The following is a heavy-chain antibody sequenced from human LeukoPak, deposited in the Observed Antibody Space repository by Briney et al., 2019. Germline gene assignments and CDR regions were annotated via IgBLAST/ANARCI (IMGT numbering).Heavy chain of an antibody. J-gene: IGHJ4*02. D-gene: IGHD3-22*01. CDR3: ARGYDSSGYYYRRDY. Sequence: GASVKVSCKASGYTFTSYDINWVRQATGQGLEWMGWMNPNSGNTGYAQKLQGRVTMTRNTSISTAYMELSSLRSEDTAVYYCARGYDSSGYYYRRDYWGQGTLVTVSS. V-gene: IGHV1-8*01. CDR1: GYTFTSYD. CDR2: MNPNSGNT.